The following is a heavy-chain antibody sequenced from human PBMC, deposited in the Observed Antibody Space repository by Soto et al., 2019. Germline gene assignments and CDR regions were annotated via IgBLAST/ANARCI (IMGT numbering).Heavy chain of an antibody. CDR1: GFTFDNYA. Sequence: EVQLVESGGGLVQPGRSLRLSCGASGFTFDNYAIHWVRQAPGKGLEWVSGISWNSDTIGYADSVKGRFTISRDNAKKSVNLQMNSLRAEDTALSHCAKAIPPGSYYSAIDYWGQGTLVTVSS. D-gene: IGHD1-26*01. V-gene: IGHV3-9*01. CDR2: ISWNSDTI. CDR3: AKAIPPGSYYSAIDY. J-gene: IGHJ4*02.